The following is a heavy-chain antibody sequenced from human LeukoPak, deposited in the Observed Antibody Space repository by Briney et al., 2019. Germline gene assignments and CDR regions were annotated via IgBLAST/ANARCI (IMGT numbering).Heavy chain of an antibody. J-gene: IGHJ5*02. Sequence: PSETLSLTCTVSGGSISSGAYYWSWIRQHPGKGLEWIGYIYYSGSTYYSPSLKSRVTISVYTSKNQFSLKLSSVTAADTAVYYCARGRVNWFDPWGQGTLVTVSS. CDR3: ARGRVNWFDP. CDR2: IYYSGST. V-gene: IGHV4-31*03. D-gene: IGHD3-3*01. CDR1: GGSISSGAYY.